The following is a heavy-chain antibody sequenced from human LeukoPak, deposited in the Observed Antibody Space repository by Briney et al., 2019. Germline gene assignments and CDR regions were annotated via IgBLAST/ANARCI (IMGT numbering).Heavy chain of an antibody. CDR1: GFTVSSNY. V-gene: IGHV3-53*01. J-gene: IGHJ3*02. CDR2: IYSGGST. CDR3: ARDCSSTSCFNAFDI. D-gene: IGHD2-2*01. Sequence: HSGGSLRLSCAASGFTVSSNYTSWVRQAPGKGLEWVSVIYSGGSTYYADSVKGRFTISRDNSKNTLYLQMNSLRAEDTAVYYCARDCSSTSCFNAFDIWGQGIMVTVSS.